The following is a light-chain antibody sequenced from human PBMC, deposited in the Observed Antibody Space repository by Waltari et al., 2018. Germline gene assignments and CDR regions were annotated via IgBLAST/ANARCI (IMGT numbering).Light chain of an antibody. Sequence: QSVLTQPPSATGPPGQPATISCSGSTSNIGSNTVNWYQQLPGTAPKLLTQSNNQRPSGVPDRFSGSKSGASASLIISGLQSEDEAEYFWAAWDDSLKAVLFGGGTKLTVL. CDR3: AAWDDSLKAVL. CDR2: SNN. J-gene: IGLJ2*01. V-gene: IGLV1-44*01. CDR1: TSNIGSNT.